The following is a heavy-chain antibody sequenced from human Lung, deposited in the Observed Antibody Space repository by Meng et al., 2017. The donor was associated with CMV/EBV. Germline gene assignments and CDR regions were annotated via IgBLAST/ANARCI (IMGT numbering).Heavy chain of an antibody. J-gene: IGHJ3*02. CDR1: GYTFTGYY. CDR2: INPNSGGT. D-gene: IGHD1-26*01. CDR3: ARRQWDLRNALDI. V-gene: IGHV1-2*02. Sequence: ASXXVSXKASGYTFTGYYIHWVRQAPGQGLEWMGSINPNSGGTKYAQKFQGRVTLTRDTSISTVYMELSRLKTDDTAVYYCARRQWDLRNALDIWGQGTVVTV.